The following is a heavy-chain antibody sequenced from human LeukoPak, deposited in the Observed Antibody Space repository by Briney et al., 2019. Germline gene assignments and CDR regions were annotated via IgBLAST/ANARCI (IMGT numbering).Heavy chain of an antibody. CDR3: ARPGGGTYGY. D-gene: IGHD1-26*01. Sequence: GSLRLSCAAPGFTFSSYWMSWVRQAPGKGLERVANIKQDGSEKYYVDSVKGRFTISRDNAENSLSLQMNSLRAEDTAVYYCARPGGGTYGYWGQGTLVTVSS. J-gene: IGHJ4*02. CDR2: IKQDGSEK. CDR1: GFTFSSYW. V-gene: IGHV3-7*01.